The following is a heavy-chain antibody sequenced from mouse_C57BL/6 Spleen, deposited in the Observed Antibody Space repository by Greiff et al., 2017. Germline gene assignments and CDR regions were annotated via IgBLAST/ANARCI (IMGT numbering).Heavy chain of an antibody. Sequence: QVQLQQPGAELVRPGSSVKLSCKASGYTFTSYWMHWVKQRPIQGLEWIGNIDPSDSETHYNQKFKDKATLTVDKSSSTAYMQLSSLTSEDSAVYYCARGIITTVVAQGDFDYWGQGTTLTVSS. CDR3: ARGIITTVVAQGDFDY. J-gene: IGHJ2*01. D-gene: IGHD1-1*01. CDR1: GYTFTSYW. V-gene: IGHV1-52*01. CDR2: IDPSDSET.